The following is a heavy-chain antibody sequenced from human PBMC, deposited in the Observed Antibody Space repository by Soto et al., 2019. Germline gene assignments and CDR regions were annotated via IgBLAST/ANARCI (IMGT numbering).Heavy chain of an antibody. V-gene: IGHV3-23*01. Sequence: EVQLLESGGGLVQPGGSLRLSCAASGFTFNSFAMNWVRQAPGKGLECVSTISAGGSSTYYTDSVKGRFTISRDNSRNILYLQMNNLRAEDTAVYYCAKDGCSGSSSWFYWGQGTLVTVSS. CDR2: ISAGGSST. D-gene: IGHD6-13*01. J-gene: IGHJ4*02. CDR1: GFTFNSFA. CDR3: AKDGCSGSSSWFY.